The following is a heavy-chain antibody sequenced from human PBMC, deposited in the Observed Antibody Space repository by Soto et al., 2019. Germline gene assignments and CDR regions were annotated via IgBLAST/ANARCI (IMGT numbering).Heavy chain of an antibody. CDR1: GGSISSSNYY. CDR3: AGYSSGYYKIVDY. Sequence: SETLSLTCTVSGGSISSSNYYWGWIRQPPGKGLEWIGNIYYSGSTYYNPSLKSRVTISVDTSKNQFSLKLSSVTAADTALYYCAGYSSGYYKIVDYWGQGTLVTVS. J-gene: IGHJ4*02. D-gene: IGHD3-22*01. V-gene: IGHV4-39*01. CDR2: IYYSGST.